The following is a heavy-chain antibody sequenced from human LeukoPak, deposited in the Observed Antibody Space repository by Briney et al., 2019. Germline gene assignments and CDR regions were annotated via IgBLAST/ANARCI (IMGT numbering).Heavy chain of an antibody. D-gene: IGHD3-22*01. Sequence: GGSLRLSCAASGFTVSSNYMSWVRQAPGKGLEWVSVIYSGGSTYYADSVKGRFTISRDNSKNTLYLQMNSLRAEDTAVYYCARDLAYYYDSSGYPTGTYFDYWGQGTLVTVSS. J-gene: IGHJ4*02. V-gene: IGHV3-66*01. CDR2: IYSGGST. CDR3: ARDLAYYYDSSGYPTGTYFDY. CDR1: GFTVSSNY.